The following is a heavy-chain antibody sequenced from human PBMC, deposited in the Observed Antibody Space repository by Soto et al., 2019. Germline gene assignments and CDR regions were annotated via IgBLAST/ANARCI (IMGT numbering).Heavy chain of an antibody. CDR3: ARGLYYYDSSGYLGFRPQTSDAFDI. V-gene: IGHV1-2*02. CDR2: INPNSGGT. D-gene: IGHD3-22*01. J-gene: IGHJ3*02. Sequence: ASVKVSCKASGYTFTGYYMRWVRQAPGQGLEWMGWINPNSGGTNYAQKFQGRVTMTRDTSISTAYMELSRLRSDDTAVYYCARGLYYYDSSGYLGFRPQTSDAFDIWG. CDR1: GYTFTGYY.